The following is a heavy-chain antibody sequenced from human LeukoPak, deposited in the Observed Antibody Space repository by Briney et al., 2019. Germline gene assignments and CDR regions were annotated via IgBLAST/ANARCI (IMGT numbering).Heavy chain of an antibody. CDR3: ARDGSPLWFGEAHWFDP. CDR2: IYYSGST. CDR1: GGSISSSSYY. J-gene: IGHJ5*02. D-gene: IGHD3-10*01. V-gene: IGHV4-39*07. Sequence: SETLSLTCTVSGGSISSSSYYWGWIRQPPGKGLEWIGSIYYSGSTYYNPSLKSRVTISVDTSKNQFSLKLSSVTAADTAVYYCARDGSPLWFGEAHWFDPWGQGTLVTVSS.